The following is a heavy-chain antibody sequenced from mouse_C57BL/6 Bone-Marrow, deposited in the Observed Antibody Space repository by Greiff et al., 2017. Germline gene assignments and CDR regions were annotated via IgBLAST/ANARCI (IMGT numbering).Heavy chain of an antibody. Sequence: QVQLQQSGAELVRPGTSVKMSCKASGYTFTNYWIGWAKQRPGHGLEWIGDIYPGGGYTNYNEKFKGKATLTADKSSSTAYMQFSSLTSEDSAIYCCARSGDYRWFAYWGQGTLVTVSA. J-gene: IGHJ3*01. CDR1: GYTFTNYW. D-gene: IGHD2-4*01. CDR2: IYPGGGYT. CDR3: ARSGDYRWFAY. V-gene: IGHV1-63*01.